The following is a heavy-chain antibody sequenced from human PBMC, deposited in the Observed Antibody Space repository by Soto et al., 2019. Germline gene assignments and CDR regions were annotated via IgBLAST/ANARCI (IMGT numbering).Heavy chain of an antibody. Sequence: SETLSLTCAVSGGSISSGGYSWIWIRQPPGKGLEWIGYIYHSGSTYYNPSLKSRVTISVDRSKNQFSLKLSSVTAADTAVYYCARDDNAFDIWGQGTMVTVSS. CDR3: ARDDNAFDI. V-gene: IGHV4-30-2*01. CDR2: IYHSGST. CDR1: GGSISSGGYS. J-gene: IGHJ3*02.